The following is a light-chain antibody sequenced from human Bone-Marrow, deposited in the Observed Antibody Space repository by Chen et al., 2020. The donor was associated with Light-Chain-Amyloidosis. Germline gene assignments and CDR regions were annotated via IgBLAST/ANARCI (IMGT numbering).Light chain of an antibody. CDR2: GSS. Sequence: EIVLTQSPGILSLYPGEGANLSCRASQTISSNYLTWYQQKFGQAPRLLIYGSSSRATGIPDRFTGSGSGTDFTLTINRLEPEDFAMYYCQQYGTSPLTFGGGTKVEIK. CDR1: QTISSNY. J-gene: IGKJ4*01. V-gene: IGKV3-20*01. CDR3: QQYGTSPLT.